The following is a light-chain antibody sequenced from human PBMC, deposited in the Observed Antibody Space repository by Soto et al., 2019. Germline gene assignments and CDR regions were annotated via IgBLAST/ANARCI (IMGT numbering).Light chain of an antibody. V-gene: IGKV3-20*01. Sequence: EIVLTQSPGTLSLSPGERATLSCRASQSVSSSYLAWYQQKPGQAPRLLIYGASRRATGIPDRFSGSGSGTDFTLTTSRLEPEDFAVYYCQQYGSSWTFGQGTKVDIK. CDR2: GAS. J-gene: IGKJ1*01. CDR3: QQYGSSWT. CDR1: QSVSSSY.